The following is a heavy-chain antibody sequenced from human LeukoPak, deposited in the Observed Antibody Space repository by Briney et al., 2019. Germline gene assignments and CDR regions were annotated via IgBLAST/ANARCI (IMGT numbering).Heavy chain of an antibody. D-gene: IGHD1-26*01. CDR3: ARDMDSGPDFFDY. CDR2: INPHSGGT. Sequence: ASVKVSCKASGYTFTGYYIHWVRQALGQGLEWLGWINPHSGGTDHAQKFQGRVTMTRDTSISTAYMELSRLRSDDTAVYYCARDMDSGPDFFDYWGLGTLVTVSS. J-gene: IGHJ4*02. V-gene: IGHV1-2*02. CDR1: GYTFTGYY.